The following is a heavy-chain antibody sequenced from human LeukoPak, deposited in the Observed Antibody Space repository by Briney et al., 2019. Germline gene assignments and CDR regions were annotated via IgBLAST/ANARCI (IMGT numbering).Heavy chain of an antibody. CDR3: ARDTYSNYYFDN. D-gene: IGHD4-11*01. Sequence: PGGSLRLSCSASGFTFSIYWRHWLRQAPGKGLVWVSRINSDGSTTSYVDSVKGRFTISRDNAKNTLYLQMNSLRDEDTAVYYCARDTYSNYYFDNWGQGTLVTVSS. V-gene: IGHV3-74*01. CDR2: INSDGSTT. CDR1: GFTFSIYW. J-gene: IGHJ4*02.